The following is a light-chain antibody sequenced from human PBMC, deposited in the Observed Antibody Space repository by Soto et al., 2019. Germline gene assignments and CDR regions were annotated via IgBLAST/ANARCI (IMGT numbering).Light chain of an antibody. CDR1: QAINTY. V-gene: IGKV1-16*01. CDR2: AAS. CDR3: QQYNNYPPS. Sequence: DIQMTQSPSSLSASVGDTVTISCRASQAINTYLAWFQQKPGRAPKSLIFAASILQSGVPSRFSGSGSGTDFTLTISSLQAEDFATYYCQQYNNYPPSFGQGTRLDIK. J-gene: IGKJ2*01.